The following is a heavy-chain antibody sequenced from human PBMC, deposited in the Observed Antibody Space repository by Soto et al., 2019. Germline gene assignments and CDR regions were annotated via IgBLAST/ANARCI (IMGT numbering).Heavy chain of an antibody. J-gene: IGHJ6*03. Sequence: EVQLVESGGGLVQPGGSLRLSCAASGFTFSSYSMNWVRQAPGKGLEWVSYISSSSSTIYYADSVKGRFTISRDNAKNSLYLQMNSLRAEDTAVYYCARGIPDTVKYYYYYYMDVWGKGTTVTVSS. CDR1: GFTFSSYS. V-gene: IGHV3-48*01. D-gene: IGHD5-18*01. CDR2: ISSSSSTI. CDR3: ARGIPDTVKYYYYYYMDV.